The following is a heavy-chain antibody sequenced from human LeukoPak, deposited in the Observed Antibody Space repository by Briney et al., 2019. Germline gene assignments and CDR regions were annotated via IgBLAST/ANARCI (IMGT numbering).Heavy chain of an antibody. J-gene: IGHJ4*02. Sequence: PGGSLRLSCAASGFTVSSNYMSWVRQAPGKGLEWVSLISGDGGSTYYADSVKGRFTISRDNSKNSLYLLMNSLRTEDTALYYCAKDSSGYLEYFDYWGQGTLVTVSS. CDR1: GFTVSSNY. D-gene: IGHD3-22*01. CDR2: ISGDGGST. CDR3: AKDSSGYLEYFDY. V-gene: IGHV3-43*02.